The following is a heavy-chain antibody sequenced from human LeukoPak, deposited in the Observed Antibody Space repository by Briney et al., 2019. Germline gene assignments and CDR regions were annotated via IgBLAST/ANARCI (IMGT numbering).Heavy chain of an antibody. J-gene: IGHJ3*02. CDR1: GYSISSGYY. D-gene: IGHD2-2*01. V-gene: IGHV4-38-2*02. CDR2: IYHSGST. CDR3: ARDGGRTSSDAVEI. Sequence: PSETLSLTCTVSGYSISSGYYWGWIRQPPGKGLEGIGSIYHSGSTYYNPSLKSRVTISVDTSKNQFSLKLSSVTAADTAVYYCARDGGRTSSDAVEIWGQGTMVIVSS.